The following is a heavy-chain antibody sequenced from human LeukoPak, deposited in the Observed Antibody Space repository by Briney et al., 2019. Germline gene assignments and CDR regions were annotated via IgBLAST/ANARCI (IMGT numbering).Heavy chain of an antibody. Sequence: SETLSLTCTVSGGSISSYYWSWIRQPPGEGLECSGYIYYSGSTNYNPSFKSRVTISVDTSKNQFSLKLSSVTAADTAVYYCARRAGAYSHPYDYWGQGTLVTVSS. CDR3: ARRAGAYSHPYDY. D-gene: IGHD4/OR15-4a*01. CDR1: GGSISSYY. CDR2: IYYSGST. V-gene: IGHV4-59*01. J-gene: IGHJ4*02.